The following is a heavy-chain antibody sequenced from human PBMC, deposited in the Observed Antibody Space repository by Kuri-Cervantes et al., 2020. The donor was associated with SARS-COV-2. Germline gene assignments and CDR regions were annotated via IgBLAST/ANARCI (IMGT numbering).Heavy chain of an antibody. CDR2: INPSGGST. Sequence: ASVKVSCKASGYTFTSYYMHWVRQAPGQGLEWMGIINPSGGSTSYAQKFQGRVTMTRDTSTSTVYMELSSLRSEDTAVYYCARAPCGGDCYSYAFDIWGQGTMVTVSS. V-gene: IGHV1-46*01. CDR1: GYTFTSYY. D-gene: IGHD2-21*01. CDR3: ARAPCGGDCYSYAFDI. J-gene: IGHJ3*02.